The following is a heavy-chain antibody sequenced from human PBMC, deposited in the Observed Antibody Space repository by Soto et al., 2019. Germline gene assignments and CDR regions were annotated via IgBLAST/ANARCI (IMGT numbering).Heavy chain of an antibody. Sequence: PWEPLKISCKGSGYSFTSYWIGWVRQMPGKGLEWMGIIYPGDSDTRYSPSFQGQVTISADKSISTAYLQLSSLKASDTAMYYCARAGAGYYDSSGYSNFDYWGQGTLVTVSS. D-gene: IGHD3-22*01. V-gene: IGHV5-51*01. CDR2: IYPGDSDT. J-gene: IGHJ4*02. CDR3: ARAGAGYYDSSGYSNFDY. CDR1: GYSFTSYW.